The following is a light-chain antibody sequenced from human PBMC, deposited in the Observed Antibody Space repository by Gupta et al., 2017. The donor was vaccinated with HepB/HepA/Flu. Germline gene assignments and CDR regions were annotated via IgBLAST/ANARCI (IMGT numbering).Light chain of an antibody. CDR2: DVT. CDR3: SASTSSAVL. Sequence: VSGSPGQSITISCSGVSSDVGGYNFVSWYQQYPGNAPKLIIYDVTDRPSGVSNRFSGSKSGTTASLTISGPHAEDEDYYYCSASTSSAVLFGGGTKLTVL. J-gene: IGLJ2*01. V-gene: IGLV2-14*04. CDR1: SSDVGGYNF.